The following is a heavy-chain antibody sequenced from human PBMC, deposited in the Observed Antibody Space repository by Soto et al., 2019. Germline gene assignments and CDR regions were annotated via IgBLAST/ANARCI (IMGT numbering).Heavy chain of an antibody. CDR1: GYTFTSYG. V-gene: IGHV1-18*01. Sequence: ASVKVSCKASGYTFTSYGISWVRQAPGQGLEWMGWISAYNGNTNYAQKLQGRVTMTTDTSTSTAYMELRSLRSDDTAVYYCARVPAVAGTRTPTYYYYGMEVWGQGTTVTVS. CDR2: ISAYNGNT. J-gene: IGHJ6*02. D-gene: IGHD6-19*01. CDR3: ARVPAVAGTRTPTYYYYGMEV.